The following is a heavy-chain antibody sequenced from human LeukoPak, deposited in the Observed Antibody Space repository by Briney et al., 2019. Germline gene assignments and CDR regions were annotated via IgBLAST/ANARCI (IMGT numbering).Heavy chain of an antibody. V-gene: IGHV3-23*01. D-gene: IGHD6-6*01. CDR1: GFTFSSYA. CDR3: AKVKSRSIAARGGYFDY. J-gene: IGHJ4*02. CDR2: ISGSGGST. Sequence: GGSLRLSRAASGFTFSSYAMSWVRQAPGKGLEWVSAISGSGGSTYYADSVKGRFTISRDNSKNTLYLQMNSLRAEDTAVYYCAKVKSRSIAARGGYFDYWGQGTLVTVSS.